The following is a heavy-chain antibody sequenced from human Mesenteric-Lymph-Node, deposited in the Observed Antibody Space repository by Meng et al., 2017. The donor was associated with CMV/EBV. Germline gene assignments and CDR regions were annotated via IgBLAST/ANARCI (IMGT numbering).Heavy chain of an antibody. CDR1: GFTVSSNY. V-gene: IGHV3-53*01. CDR3: AKVGPAATPGGFDY. J-gene: IGHJ4*02. CDR2: IYSGGST. Sequence: GGSLRLSCAASGFTVSSNYMSWVRQAPGKGLEWVSVIYSGGSTYYADSVKGRFTISRDNSKNTLYLQMNSLRAEDTAVYYCAKVGPAATPGGFDYWGQGTLVTVSS. D-gene: IGHD2-15*01.